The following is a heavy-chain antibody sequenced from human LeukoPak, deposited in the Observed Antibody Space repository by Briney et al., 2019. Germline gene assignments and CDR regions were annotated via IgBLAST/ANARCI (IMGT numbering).Heavy chain of an antibody. CDR3: ARIDDYGDYVGLGAFDI. J-gene: IGHJ3*02. Sequence: SETLSLTCTVSGGAISSYYWSWIRQPAGKGLEWIGRIYTSGSTNYNPSLKSRVTMSVDTSKNQFSLKLSSVTAADTAVYYCARIDDYGDYVGLGAFDIWGQGTMVTVSS. CDR2: IYTSGST. V-gene: IGHV4-4*07. D-gene: IGHD4-17*01. CDR1: GGAISSYY.